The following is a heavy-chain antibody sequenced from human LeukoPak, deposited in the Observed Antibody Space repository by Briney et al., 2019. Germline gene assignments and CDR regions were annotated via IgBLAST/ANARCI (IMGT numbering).Heavy chain of an antibody. CDR1: GYTFTGYY. Sequence: ASVKVSCKASGYTFTGYYMHWVRQAPGQGLEWMGWINPNSGGTNYAQKFQGRVTMTRDTSISTAYMELSRLRSDDTAVYYCARDKIYCINGVCFTNWFDPWGQGTLVTVSS. CDR2: INPNSGGT. CDR3: ARDKIYCINGVCFTNWFDP. D-gene: IGHD2-8*01. V-gene: IGHV1-2*02. J-gene: IGHJ5*02.